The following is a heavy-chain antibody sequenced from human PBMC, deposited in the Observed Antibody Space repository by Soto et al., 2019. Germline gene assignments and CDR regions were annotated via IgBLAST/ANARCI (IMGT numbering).Heavy chain of an antibody. J-gene: IGHJ5*02. CDR3: AGSNARRRRGIIDHKRFAP. CDR2: INHSGST. Sequence: QVQLQEWGAGLLKPSETLSLTCAVYDGTFSGYYWNWIRQSPGKGLEWIGEINHSGSTHYNASLKSRVTILVDTSKKQFSLKLSSVAAADAAVYYWAGSNARRRRGIIDHKRFAPWGQGTLVTVSS. V-gene: IGHV4-34*08. CDR1: DGTFSGYY. D-gene: IGHD1-20*01.